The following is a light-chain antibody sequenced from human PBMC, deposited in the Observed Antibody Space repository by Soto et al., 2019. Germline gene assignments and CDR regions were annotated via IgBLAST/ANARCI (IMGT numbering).Light chain of an antibody. CDR3: QQYDSYPLT. CDR1: QTITTW. Sequence: DIQRTQSPSTLSASVGDRVTITCLASQTITTWLAWYQQKPGTAPKVLIYKVSSLQRGVPSRFSGSGSGTEFTLTISSLQPDDFATYYCQQYDSYPLTFGGGTKGEI. V-gene: IGKV1-5*03. CDR2: KVS. J-gene: IGKJ4*01.